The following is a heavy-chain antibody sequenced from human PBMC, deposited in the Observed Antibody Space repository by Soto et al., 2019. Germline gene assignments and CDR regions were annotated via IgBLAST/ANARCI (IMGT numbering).Heavy chain of an antibody. D-gene: IGHD1-26*01. CDR2: ISYDGSNK. CDR1: GFTFSSYA. CDR3: AKRPRALLTFDY. J-gene: IGHJ4*02. V-gene: IGHV3-30*18. Sequence: PGGSLRLSCAASGFTFSSYAMSWVRQAPGKGLEWVAVISYDGSNKYYADSVKGRFTISRDNSKNTLYLQMNSLRAEDTAIYYCAKRPRALLTFDYWGQGTLVTVS.